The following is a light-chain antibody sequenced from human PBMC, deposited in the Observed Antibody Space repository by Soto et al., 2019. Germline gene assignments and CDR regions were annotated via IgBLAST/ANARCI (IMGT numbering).Light chain of an antibody. CDR1: QSVSSY. J-gene: IGKJ2*01. V-gene: IGKV3-20*01. CDR2: GAS. Sequence: EIVLTQSPGTLSLSPGERATLSCRASQSVSSYLAWYQQKPGQAPRLLIYGASSRATDIPDRFSGSGSGTDFTLTISRLEPEDFAVYYCQQYNNWPFTFGQGTKLEIK. CDR3: QQYNNWPFT.